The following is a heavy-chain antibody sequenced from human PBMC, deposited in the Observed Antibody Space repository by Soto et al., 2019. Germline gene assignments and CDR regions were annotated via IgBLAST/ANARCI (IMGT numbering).Heavy chain of an antibody. CDR2: MKQDGIDK. Sequence: EVQLVESGGGLVQPGVSLRLSCAASGFTFSSYWMSGVRQAPGKGLEWVANMKQDGIDKYYVDSVKGRFTISRDNAKNSLYLQMNSLRAEDTAVYYCARNPPMTRGNGMDVWGPGTTVTVSS. CDR3: ARNPPMTRGNGMDV. CDR1: GFTFSSYW. D-gene: IGHD3-10*01. V-gene: IGHV3-7*03. J-gene: IGHJ6*02.